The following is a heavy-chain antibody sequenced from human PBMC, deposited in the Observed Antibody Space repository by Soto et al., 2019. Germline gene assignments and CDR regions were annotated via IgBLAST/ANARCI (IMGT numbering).Heavy chain of an antibody. D-gene: IGHD1-1*01. V-gene: IGHV3-15*01. Sequence: GGSLRLSCAASGFTFSNAWMSWVRQAPRKGLEWVGRIKSRTDGGTTDYAAPVKGRFTISSDDSKNTLYLQMNILKTEDTAVYYCTTDWNYYYYYGMDVWGQGTTVTVSS. J-gene: IGHJ6*02. CDR2: IKSRTDGGTT. CDR3: TTDWNYYYYYGMDV. CDR1: GFTFSNAW.